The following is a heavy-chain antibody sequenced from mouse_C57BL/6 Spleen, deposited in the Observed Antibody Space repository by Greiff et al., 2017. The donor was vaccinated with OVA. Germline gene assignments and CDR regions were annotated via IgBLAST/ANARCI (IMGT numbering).Heavy chain of an antibody. J-gene: IGHJ2*01. CDR3: ARGITTVDDY. CDR2: IYPGSGST. Sequence: QVQLQQSGAELVKPGASVKMSCKASGYTFTSYWITWVKQRPGQGLEWIGDIYPGSGSTNYNEKFKSKATLTVDTASSTAYMQLSSLTSEDSAVYYCARGITTVDDYWGQGTTLTVSS. D-gene: IGHD1-1*01. CDR1: GYTFTSYW. V-gene: IGHV1-55*01.